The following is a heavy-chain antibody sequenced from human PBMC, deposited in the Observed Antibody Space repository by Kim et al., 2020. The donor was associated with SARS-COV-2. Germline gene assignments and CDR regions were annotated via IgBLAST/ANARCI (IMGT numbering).Heavy chain of an antibody. D-gene: IGHD6-25*01. J-gene: IGHJ6*03. V-gene: IGHV4-39*01. Sequence: SLKSRVTISVDTSKNQFSLELTSVTAEDTAVYYCARHSAAANYYYYYMDVWGKGTTVTVSS. CDR3: ARHSAAANYYYYYMDV.